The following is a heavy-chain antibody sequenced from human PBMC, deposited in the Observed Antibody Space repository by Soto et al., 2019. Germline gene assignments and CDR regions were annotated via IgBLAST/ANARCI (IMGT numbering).Heavy chain of an antibody. CDR3: ARDRCQRGFDFWSGYYRPCAFDI. J-gene: IGHJ3*02. D-gene: IGHD3-3*01. V-gene: IGHV3-11*01. Sequence: GGSLRLSCAASGFTFSDYYMSWIRQAPGKGLEWVSYISSSGSTIYYADSVKGRFTISRDNAKNSLYLQMNSLRAEDTAVYYCARDRCQRGFDFWSGYYRPCAFDIWGQGTMVTISS. CDR2: ISSSGSTI. CDR1: GFTFSDYY.